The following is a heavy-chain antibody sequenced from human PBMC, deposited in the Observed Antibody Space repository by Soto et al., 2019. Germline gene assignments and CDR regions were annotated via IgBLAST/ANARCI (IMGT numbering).Heavy chain of an antibody. J-gene: IGHJ4*02. CDR1: GGSISSSTYY. CDR2: VYYSGTT. D-gene: IGHD3-10*01. Sequence: SETLSLTCSVSGGSISSSTYYWGWIRQPPGKGLEWIGTVYYSGTTYYNPSLKSRVTISVDMSKNQFSLRLTSVTAADTAVYYCARLVPGYYGDYWGQGTLVTVPQ. V-gene: IGHV4-39*01. CDR3: ARLVPGYYGDY.